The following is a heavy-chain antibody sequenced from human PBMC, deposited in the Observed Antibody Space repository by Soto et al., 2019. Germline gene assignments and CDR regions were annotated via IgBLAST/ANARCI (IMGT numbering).Heavy chain of an antibody. CDR2: LSYDGSNK. J-gene: IGHJ3*02. D-gene: IGHD6-13*01. Sequence: QVQLVESGGGVVQPGRSLRLSCEASGFTFSSYGMHWVRQAPGKGLGWVAVLSYDGSNKYYADSVKGRFTISRDNSKNTLYLQMNSLRAEDTAVYYCAKDTNVLAAAGTDAFDIWGQGTMVTVSS. CDR1: GFTFSSYG. V-gene: IGHV3-30*18. CDR3: AKDTNVLAAAGTDAFDI.